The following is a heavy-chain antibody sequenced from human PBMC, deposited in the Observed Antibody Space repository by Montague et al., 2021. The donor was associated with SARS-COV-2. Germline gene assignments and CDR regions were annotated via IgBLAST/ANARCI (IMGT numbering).Heavy chain of an antibody. J-gene: IGHJ3*02. CDR2: VHYTGTT. CDR3: ARHRANAGSFDI. CDR1: GGSITVSRYG. D-gene: IGHD1-1*01. V-gene: IGHV4-39*01. Sequence: SETLSLTCTVSGGSITVSRYGWGWIRQPPGKGLEWIGSVHYTGTTSYNPSLKGRLTISVDTSENQFSLRMTSVTASDTAVYYCARHRANAGSFDIWGHGTLVTVSS.